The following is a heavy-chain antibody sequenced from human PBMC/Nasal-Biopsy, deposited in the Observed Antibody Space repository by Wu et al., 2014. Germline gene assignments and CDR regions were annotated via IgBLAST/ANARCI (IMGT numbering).Heavy chain of an antibody. J-gene: IGHJ4*02. CDR2: IYYSGST. CDR1: GGSIASSGHY. Sequence: TLSLTCTVSGGSIASSGHYWGWIRQPPGKGLQWIGNIYYSGSTYFNPSLQSRVTISVDTSKNQFSLKLTSMSAADTAVYYCARQHPGPSGYISIWGQGTLVTVSS. D-gene: IGHD3-3*02. V-gene: IGHV4-39*01. CDR3: ARQHPGPSGYISI.